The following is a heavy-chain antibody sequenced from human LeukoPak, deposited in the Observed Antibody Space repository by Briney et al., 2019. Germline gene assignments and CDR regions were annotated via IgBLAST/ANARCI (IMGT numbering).Heavy chain of an antibody. Sequence: GGSLKISCKVSGYKFTDYWIGWVRQMPGQGREGRGIVDPSDSDTRYSPSLQGQVTISADNAITTAYLQWSTVEASDTAMYYCVRLGPSRYYFDFWGQGTQVTISS. CDR2: VDPSDSDT. CDR1: GYKFTDYW. CDR3: VRLGPSRYYFDF. J-gene: IGHJ4*02. V-gene: IGHV5-51*01. D-gene: IGHD3-3*01.